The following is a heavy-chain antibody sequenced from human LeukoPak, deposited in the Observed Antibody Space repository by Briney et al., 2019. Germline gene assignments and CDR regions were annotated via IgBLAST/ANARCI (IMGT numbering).Heavy chain of an antibody. J-gene: IGHJ3*02. CDR1: GGSISRSRYY. Sequence: PSETLSLTCTVSGGSISRSRYYWGWIRQPPGKGLEWIGRVYYSGSTYDNPSLKSRVTISLDTSKNQFSVKLSSVTAADTAVYYCAREAYGDYLRAFAIWGQGTMVTVSS. CDR2: VYYSGST. V-gene: IGHV4-39*07. D-gene: IGHD4-17*01. CDR3: AREAYGDYLRAFAI.